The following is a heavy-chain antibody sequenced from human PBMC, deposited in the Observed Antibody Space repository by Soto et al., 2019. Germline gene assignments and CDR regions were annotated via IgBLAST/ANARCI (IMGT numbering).Heavy chain of an antibody. Sequence: QVQLVQSGAEVKKPGSSVTVSCTASGGTFSSYAISWVRQAPGQGLEWMGGIIPIFGTANYAQKFQGRVTITADESTSTAYMELSSLRSEDTAVYYCARSPKTYYYYGMDVWGQGTTVTVSS. CDR3: ARSPKTYYYYGMDV. CDR1: GGTFSSYA. J-gene: IGHJ6*02. V-gene: IGHV1-69*01. CDR2: IIPIFGTA.